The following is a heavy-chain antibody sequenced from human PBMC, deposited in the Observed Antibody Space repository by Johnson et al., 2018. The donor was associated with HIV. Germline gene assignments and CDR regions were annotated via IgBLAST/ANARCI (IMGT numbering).Heavy chain of an antibody. CDR1: GFTFSNAW. D-gene: IGHD3-16*01. CDR2: MSYAGTNE. J-gene: IGHJ3*02. Sequence: QVQLVESGGGLVKPGGSLRLSCAASGFTFSNAWMSWVRQAPGKGLEWVALMSYAGTNEYYADSVKGRFTISRANSKNMLYLQMNSLRAEDTAVYYCARDRWGLKDAFDIWGQGTMVTVSS. CDR3: ARDRWGLKDAFDI. V-gene: IGHV3-30*03.